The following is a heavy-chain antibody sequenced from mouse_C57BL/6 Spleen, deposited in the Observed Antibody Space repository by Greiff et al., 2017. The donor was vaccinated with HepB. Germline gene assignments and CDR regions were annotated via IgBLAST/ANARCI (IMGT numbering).Heavy chain of an antibody. Sequence: VQLQQSGAELVRPGASVKLSCTASGFNIKDYYMHWVKQRPEQGLEWIGRIDPEDGATEYAPKFQGKATMTADTSSNTAYLQLSSLTSEDTAVYYCTTSLYYDGSSSAYWGQGTLVTVSA. CDR1: GFNIKDYY. V-gene: IGHV14-1*01. J-gene: IGHJ3*01. D-gene: IGHD1-1*01. CDR3: TTSLYYDGSSSAY. CDR2: IDPEDGAT.